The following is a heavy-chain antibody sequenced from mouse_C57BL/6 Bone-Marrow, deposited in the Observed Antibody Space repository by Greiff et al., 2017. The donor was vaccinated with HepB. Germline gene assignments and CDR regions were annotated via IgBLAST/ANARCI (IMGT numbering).Heavy chain of an antibody. D-gene: IGHD1-1*01. Sequence: VQLQQPGAELVRPGSSVKLSCKASGYTFTSYWMHWVKQRPIQGLEWIGNIDTSDSETHYNQKFKDKATLTVDKSSSTAYMQISSLTSDDSAVYYCARGGYSYGSSYYAYWGQGTLVTVSA. CDR2: IDTSDSET. V-gene: IGHV1-52*01. CDR1: GYTFTSYW. CDR3: ARGGYSYGSSYYAY. J-gene: IGHJ3*01.